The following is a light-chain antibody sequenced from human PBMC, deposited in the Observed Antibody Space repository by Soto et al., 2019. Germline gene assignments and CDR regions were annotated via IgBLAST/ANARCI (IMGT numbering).Light chain of an antibody. J-gene: IGKJ2*01. CDR2: GAS. Sequence: EIVLTQSPGTLSLSPGERATLSCRASQSVSSTYLAWYQQKPGQAPRLLIYGASSRPTGIPDRVSGSGSGTDFTLTISRLEPEDFAVYFCQQYGTSPDMYTFGQGTKLEMK. CDR1: QSVSSTY. CDR3: QQYGTSPDMYT. V-gene: IGKV3-20*01.